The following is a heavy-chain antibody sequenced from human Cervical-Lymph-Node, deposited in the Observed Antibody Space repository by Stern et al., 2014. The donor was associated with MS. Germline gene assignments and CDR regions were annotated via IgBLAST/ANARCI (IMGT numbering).Heavy chain of an antibody. V-gene: IGHV3-30*18. Sequence: VQLVESGGGVVQPGRSLRISCAGSGFTFNSHGIHWVRQAPGTGLEWVTVISYDGSTKYYADSVKGRFTISRDNSKNTVYLQMNTLRPEDTAVYYCAKDITMVRGAIDYWGQGALVIVS. CDR2: ISYDGSTK. J-gene: IGHJ4*02. D-gene: IGHD3-10*01. CDR1: GFTFNSHG. CDR3: AKDITMVRGAIDY.